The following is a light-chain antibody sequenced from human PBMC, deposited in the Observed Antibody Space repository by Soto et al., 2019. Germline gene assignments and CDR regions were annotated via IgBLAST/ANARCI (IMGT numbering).Light chain of an antibody. Sequence: EIVLTQSPGTLSLSPGERATLSCRASQSVRNSFLAWYQQKPGQAPRLLIYGASSRAAGVPDRISGSGSGTDFTLSISRLEPEDFVVYHCQQYDSTPFTFGHGTKLEIK. CDR1: QSVRNSF. J-gene: IGKJ2*01. V-gene: IGKV3-20*01. CDR2: GAS. CDR3: QQYDSTPFT.